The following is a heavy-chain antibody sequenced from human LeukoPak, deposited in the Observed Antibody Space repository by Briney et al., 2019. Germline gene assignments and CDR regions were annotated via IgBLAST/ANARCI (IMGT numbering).Heavy chain of an antibody. CDR1: GFTFSSYG. D-gene: IGHD2/OR15-2a*01. J-gene: IGHJ4*02. Sequence: PGQSLRLSCAASGFTFSSYGMHWVRQAPGKGLEWVAVISYDGSSKYYIDSVKGPFTISRDNSKNTLYLQMNSLRAEDTAVYYCARGENSKTYPVSGYWGQGTLVTVSS. V-gene: IGHV3-30*03. CDR2: ISYDGSSK. CDR3: ARGENSKTYPVSGY.